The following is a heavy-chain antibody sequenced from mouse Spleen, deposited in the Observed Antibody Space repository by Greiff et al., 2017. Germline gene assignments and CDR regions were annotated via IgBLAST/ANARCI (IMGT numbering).Heavy chain of an antibody. CDR1: GYSFTGYF. V-gene: IGHV1-20*01. D-gene: IGHD1-1*01. CDR3: ARYDYGSSYDAMDY. Sequence: EVQLVESGPELVKPGDSVKISCKASGYSFTGYFMNWVMQSHGKSLEWIGRINPYNGDTFYNQKFKGKATLTVDKSSSTAHMELRSLTSEDSAVYYCARYDYGSSYDAMDYWGQGTSVTVSS. J-gene: IGHJ4*01. CDR2: INPYNGDT.